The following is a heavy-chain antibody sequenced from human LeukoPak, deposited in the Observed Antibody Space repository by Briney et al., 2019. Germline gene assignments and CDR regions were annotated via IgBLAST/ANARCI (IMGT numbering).Heavy chain of an antibody. J-gene: IGHJ5*02. CDR2: IYYTGST. CDR3: ASLHSWLNWLDL. CDR1: GGSLSDYY. D-gene: IGHD3-22*01. Sequence: SETLSLTCTVSGGSLSDYYWSWIRQSPGKGLEWIGYIYYTGSTNYNPSLESRVTISVDTSKNQFSLRLRSVTAADTAVYYCASLHSWLNWLDLWGQGSPVTVSS. V-gene: IGHV4-59*01.